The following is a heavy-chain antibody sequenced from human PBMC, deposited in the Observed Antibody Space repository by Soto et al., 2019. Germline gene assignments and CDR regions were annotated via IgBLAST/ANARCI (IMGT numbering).Heavy chain of an antibody. CDR3: AKEEYHYYYGMDV. V-gene: IGHV3-30*18. CDR1: GFTFSSYG. Sequence: PGGSLRLSCAASGFTFSSYGMHWVRQAPGKGLEWVAVISYDGSNKYYADSVKGRFTISRDNSKNTLYLQMNSLRAEDTAVYYCAKEEYHYYYGMDVWGQGTKVTVSS. J-gene: IGHJ6*02. CDR2: ISYDGSNK.